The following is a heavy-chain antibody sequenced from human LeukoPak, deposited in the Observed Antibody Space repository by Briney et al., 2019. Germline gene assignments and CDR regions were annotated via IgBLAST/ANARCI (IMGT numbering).Heavy chain of an antibody. CDR2: MNPNSGNT. V-gene: IGHV1-8*03. D-gene: IGHD6-19*01. J-gene: IGHJ4*02. CDR3: AGDFGIAVAGTLSY. CDR1: GYTFTSYD. Sequence: ASVKVSCKASGYTFTSYDINWVRQATGQGLEWMGWMNPNSGNTGYAQKFQGRVTITRNTSISTAYMELSRLRYDDTAVYYCAGDFGIAVAGTLSYWGQGTLVTVSS.